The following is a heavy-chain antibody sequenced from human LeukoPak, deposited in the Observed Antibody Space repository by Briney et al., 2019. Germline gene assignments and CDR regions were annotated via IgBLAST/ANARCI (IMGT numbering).Heavy chain of an antibody. CDR2: IYYSGST. J-gene: IGHJ4*02. V-gene: IGHV4-59*08. CDR1: GGSISSYY. D-gene: IGHD2-2*02. Sequence: SETLSLTCTVSGGSISSYYWSWIRQPPGKGLEWIGYIYYSGSTNYNPSLKSRVTISVDTSKNQFSLKLSSVTAADTAVYYCASTLIVVVPAAIVDYWGQGTLVTVSS. CDR3: ASTLIVVVPAAIVDY.